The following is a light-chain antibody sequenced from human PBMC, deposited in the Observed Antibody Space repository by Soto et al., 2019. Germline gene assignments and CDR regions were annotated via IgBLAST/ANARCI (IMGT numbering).Light chain of an antibody. V-gene: IGKV3-20*01. J-gene: IGKJ1*01. CDR1: QTFGSSY. Sequence: EIVLTQSPGTLSLSPGERATLSCRASQTFGSSYLAWYQQKPGQAPRLLIYGASSRATGIPDRFSGSGSGTDFTLTITSLEAEDFAMYYCQRYDSLRTFGQGTKVDIK. CDR3: QRYDSLRT. CDR2: GAS.